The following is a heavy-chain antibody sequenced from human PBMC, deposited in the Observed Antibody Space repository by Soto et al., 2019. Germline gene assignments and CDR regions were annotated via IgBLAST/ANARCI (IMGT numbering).Heavy chain of an antibody. CDR3: VRDLNWGFDY. V-gene: IGHV3-23*01. CDR1: GFTFSNYA. Sequence: GGSLRLSCAASGFTFSNYAMNWVRQAPGKGLEWVSVISGSGDSTYYADSVKGRFTISRDNAKNSLYLQMNSLKDEDSAVYYCVRDLNWGFDYWGLGALVTVSS. J-gene: IGHJ4*02. D-gene: IGHD7-27*01. CDR2: ISGSGDST.